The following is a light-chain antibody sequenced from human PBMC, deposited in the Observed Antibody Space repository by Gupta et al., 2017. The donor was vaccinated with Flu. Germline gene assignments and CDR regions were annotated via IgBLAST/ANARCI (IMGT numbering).Light chain of an antibody. V-gene: IGLV2-23*02. Sequence: QSALTQPAPVSWPPGQSITIPCTGTNSDIGSYNLVSWHQQHPGKAPKFILYEVTKRPSGVSNRFSGSKSGNTASLTISGLQAEDEADYYCSSYAGSSPWVFGGGTKVTVL. CDR3: SSYAGSSPWV. J-gene: IGLJ3*02. CDR1: NSDIGSYNL. CDR2: EVT.